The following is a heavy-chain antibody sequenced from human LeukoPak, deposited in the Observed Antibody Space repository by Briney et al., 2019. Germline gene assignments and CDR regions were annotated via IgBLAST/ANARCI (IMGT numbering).Heavy chain of an antibody. J-gene: IGHJ2*01. D-gene: IGHD1-26*01. CDR1: GGSFSGYY. Sequence: PSETLSLTCAVYGGSFSGYYWSWIRQPPGKGLEWIGEINHSGSTNYNPSLKSRVTISVDRSKNQFSLKLSSVTAADTAVYYCARGTALGHFDLWGRGTLVTVSS. CDR2: INHSGST. CDR3: ARGTALGHFDL. V-gene: IGHV4-34*01.